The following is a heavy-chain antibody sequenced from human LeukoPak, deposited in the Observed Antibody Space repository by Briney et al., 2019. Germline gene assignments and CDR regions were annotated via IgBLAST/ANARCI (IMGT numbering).Heavy chain of an antibody. V-gene: IGHV3-30-3*01. D-gene: IGHD6-6*01. CDR3: AKGGYSSSPY. Sequence: GGSLRLSCAASGFTFNDYAMYWVRQTPGKGLEWVTLISYDGYDKSYADSVRGRFTISRDNSKNTLYLQMDSLRSEDTAVYYCAKGGYSSSPYWGQGTLVTVSS. CDR1: GFTFNDYA. J-gene: IGHJ4*02. CDR2: ISYDGYDK.